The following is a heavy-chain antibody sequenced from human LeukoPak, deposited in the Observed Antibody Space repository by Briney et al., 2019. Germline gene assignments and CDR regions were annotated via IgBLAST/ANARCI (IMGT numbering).Heavy chain of an antibody. Sequence: PSETLSLTCTVSGYSISSGYYWGWIRQPPGEGLEWIGSIYHSGSTNYNPSLKSRVTISVDTSKNQFSLKLSSVTAADTAVYYCARGPRGIAAAAPFGYYYYMDVWGKGTTVTVSS. CDR2: IYHSGST. J-gene: IGHJ6*03. D-gene: IGHD6-13*01. CDR3: ARGPRGIAAAAPFGYYYYMDV. V-gene: IGHV4-38-2*02. CDR1: GYSISSGYY.